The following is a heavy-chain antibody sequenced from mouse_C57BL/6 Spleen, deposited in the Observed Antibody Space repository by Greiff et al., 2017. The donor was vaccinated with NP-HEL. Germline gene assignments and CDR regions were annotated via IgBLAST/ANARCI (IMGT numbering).Heavy chain of an antibody. D-gene: IGHD2-4*01. CDR3: ARDDYDGGLILLF. CDR2: IYPGSGST. V-gene: IGHV1-55*01. CDR1: GYTFTSYW. Sequence: QVQLKQPGAELVKPGASVKMSCKASGYTFTSYWITWVKQRPGQGLEWIGDIYPGSGSTNYNEKFKSKATLTVDTSSSTAYMQLSSLTSEDSAVYYCARDDYDGGLILLFWGQGTLVTVSA. J-gene: IGHJ3*01.